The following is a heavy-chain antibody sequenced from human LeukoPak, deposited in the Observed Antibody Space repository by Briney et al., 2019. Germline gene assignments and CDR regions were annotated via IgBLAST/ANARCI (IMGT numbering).Heavy chain of an antibody. CDR2: IYYSGST. Sequence: PSETLSLTCTVSGGSFSSGSYYWRWIRQPPGKGLEWIGYIYYSGSTNYNPSLKSRVTISVDTSKNQFSLKLSSVTAADTAVYYCARAGRAAADNWFDPWGQGTLVTVSS. J-gene: IGHJ5*02. V-gene: IGHV4-61*01. CDR1: GGSFSSGSYY. D-gene: IGHD6-13*01. CDR3: ARAGRAAADNWFDP.